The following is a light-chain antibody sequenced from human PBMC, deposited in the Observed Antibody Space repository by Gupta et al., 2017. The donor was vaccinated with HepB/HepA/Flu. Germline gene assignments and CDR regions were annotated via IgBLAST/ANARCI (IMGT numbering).Light chain of an antibody. CDR1: QSVSSSY. CDR2: GAS. J-gene: IGKJ4*01. V-gene: IGKV3-20*01. CDR3: QQYGSSPLT. Sequence: LTQSPGTLSLSPGERATLSCRASQSVSSSYLAWYQQKPGQAPRLHIYGASSRATSIPDRFSGSGSGTDFTLTISRLEPEDFAVYYCQQYGSSPLTFGGGTKVEIK.